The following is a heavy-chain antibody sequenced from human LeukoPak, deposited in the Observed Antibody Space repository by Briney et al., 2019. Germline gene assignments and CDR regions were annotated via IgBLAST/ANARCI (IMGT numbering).Heavy chain of an antibody. CDR2: ISWDGGST. CDR3: AKDTFSRRYYDSSGLS. J-gene: IGHJ4*02. Sequence: PGGSLRLSCAASGFTFDDYTMHWVRQAPGKGLEWVSLISWDGGSTYYADSVKGRFTISRDNSKNSLYLQMNSLRTEDTALYYCAKDTFSRRYYDSSGLSWGQGTLVTVSS. D-gene: IGHD3-22*01. V-gene: IGHV3-43*01. CDR1: GFTFDDYT.